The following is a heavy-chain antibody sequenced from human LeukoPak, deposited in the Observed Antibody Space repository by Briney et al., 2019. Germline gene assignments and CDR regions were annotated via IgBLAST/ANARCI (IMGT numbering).Heavy chain of an antibody. V-gene: IGHV4-4*07. Sequence: SETLSLTCTVSGGSISSYYWSWIRQPAGKGLEWIGRIYTSGSTNYNPSLKSRVTMSVDTSKNQFSLKLSSVTAADTAVYYCAREGGGSYYSSAWFDPWGQGTLVTVSS. D-gene: IGHD1-26*01. J-gene: IGHJ5*02. CDR1: GGSISSYY. CDR2: IYTSGST. CDR3: AREGGGSYYSSAWFDP.